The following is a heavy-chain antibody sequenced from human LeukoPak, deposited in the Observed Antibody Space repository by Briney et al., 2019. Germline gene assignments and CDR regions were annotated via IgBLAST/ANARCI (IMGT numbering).Heavy chain of an antibody. V-gene: IGHV3-48*03. J-gene: IGHJ6*02. CDR1: GFTFSSYE. CDR2: ISSSGSTI. D-gene: IGHD2-15*01. Sequence: GGSLRLSCAASGFTFSSYEMNWVRQAPGKGLEWVSYISSSGSTIYYADSVKGRFTISRDNAKNSLYLQMNSLRAEDTAVYYCARRYCSGGSCYLGYYYYGMDVWGQGTMVTVSS. CDR3: ARRYCSGGSCYLGYYYYGMDV.